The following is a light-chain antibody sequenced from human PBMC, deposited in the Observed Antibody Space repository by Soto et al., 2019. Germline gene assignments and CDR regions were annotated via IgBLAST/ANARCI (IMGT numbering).Light chain of an antibody. V-gene: IGKV3-20*01. J-gene: IGKJ1*01. Sequence: DIVLTQSPGTLSLSPGERATLSCRASQSVYSNYLAWYQQKPGQAPRLLFYIASNRAPGIPDRFSGSGSGTDFTLTISRLEPEDFAVYYCQQYGSSRTFGQGTTV. CDR3: QQYGSSRT. CDR2: IAS. CDR1: QSVYSNY.